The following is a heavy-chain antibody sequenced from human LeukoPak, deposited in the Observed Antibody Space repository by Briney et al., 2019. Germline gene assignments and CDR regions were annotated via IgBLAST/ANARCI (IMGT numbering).Heavy chain of an antibody. V-gene: IGHV1-69*04. J-gene: IGHJ4*02. Sequence: ASVKVSCKASEGTFSSYAISWVRQAPGQGLEWMGRIIPILGIANYAQKFQGRVTITADKSTSTAYMELSSLRSEDTAVYYCAREFFVSNYYDSSGYYFNYWGQGTLVTVSS. CDR2: IIPILGIA. CDR3: AREFFVSNYYDSSGYYFNY. D-gene: IGHD3-22*01. CDR1: EGTFSSYA.